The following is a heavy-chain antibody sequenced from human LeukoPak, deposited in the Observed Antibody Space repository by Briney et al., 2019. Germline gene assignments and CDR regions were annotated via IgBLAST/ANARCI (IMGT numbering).Heavy chain of an antibody. J-gene: IGHJ4*02. CDR2: ISSSSSYI. CDR3: ARDEQTYYYDSSGYDY. CDR1: GFTFSSYS. V-gene: IGHV3-21*01. Sequence: KPGGSLRLSCAASGFTFSSYSMNWVRQAPGKGLEWVSSISSSSSYIYYADSVKGRFTISRDNAKNSLYLQMNSLRAEDTAVYYCARDEQTYYYDSSGYDYWGQGTLVTVSS. D-gene: IGHD3-22*01.